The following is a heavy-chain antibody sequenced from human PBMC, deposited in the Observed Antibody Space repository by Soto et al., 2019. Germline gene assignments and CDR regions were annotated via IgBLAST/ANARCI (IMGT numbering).Heavy chain of an antibody. CDR2: IRDKPNNYAT. CDR1: GSTVSYPE. CDR3: TIYAELTGYYFVY. D-gene: IGHD3-9*01. J-gene: IGHJ4*02. V-gene: IGHV3-73*01. Sequence: GGSLRLSCAASGSTVSYPEMHWVRQASGKGLEWVGRIRDKPNNYATVYGASVKGRFTISRDDSKNTAYLQMNSLRTEDTAVNYCTIYAELTGYYFVYWGQGA.